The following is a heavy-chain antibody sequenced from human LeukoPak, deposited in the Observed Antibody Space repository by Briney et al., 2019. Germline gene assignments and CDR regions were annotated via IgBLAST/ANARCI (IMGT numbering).Heavy chain of an antibody. CDR2: SYSGGST. D-gene: IGHD2-8*01. V-gene: IGHV3-53*01. CDR1: GFTVSSNY. CDR3: ARSNYAFDI. Sequence: GGSLRLSCAVSGFTVSSNYMNWVRQAPAKELEGVSISYSGGSTFYADSVKGRFIISRDNSKNTLHLQMNSLRAEDTAVYYCARSNYAFDIWGQGTMVTVSS. J-gene: IGHJ3*02.